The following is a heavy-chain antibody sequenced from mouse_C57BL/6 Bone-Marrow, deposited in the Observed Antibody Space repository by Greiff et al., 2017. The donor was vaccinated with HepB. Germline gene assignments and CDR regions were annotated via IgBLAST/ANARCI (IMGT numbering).Heavy chain of an antibody. Sequence: QVQLQQSGAELARPGASVKMSCKASGYTFTSYTMHWVKQRPGQGLEWIGYINPSSGYTKYNQKFKDKATLTADKSSSTAYMQLSSLTSEASAVYYCARRKSLIYYGNYLYYWGQGTTLTVSS. D-gene: IGHD2-1*01. CDR3: ARRKSLIYYGNYLYY. V-gene: IGHV1-4*01. J-gene: IGHJ2*01. CDR2: INPSSGYT. CDR1: GYTFTSYT.